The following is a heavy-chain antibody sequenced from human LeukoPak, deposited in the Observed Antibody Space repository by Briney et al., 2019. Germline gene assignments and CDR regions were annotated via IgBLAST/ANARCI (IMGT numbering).Heavy chain of an antibody. V-gene: IGHV3-21*01. CDR2: ISAGSHHI. J-gene: IGHJ3*02. CDR1: GFTFSIYT. CDR3: ARDSGYNAFDI. D-gene: IGHD5-12*01. Sequence: NPGGSLRLSCEASGFTFSIYTMNWVRQAPGKGLEWVSIISAGSHHIYYADSVRGRFTISRDDAKNSLYLQMNTLRAEDTAVYYCARDSGYNAFDIWGQGTMVTVSS.